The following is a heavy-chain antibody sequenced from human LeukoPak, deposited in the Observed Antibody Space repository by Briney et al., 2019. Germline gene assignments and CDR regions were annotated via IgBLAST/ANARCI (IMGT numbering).Heavy chain of an antibody. J-gene: IGHJ4*02. Sequence: GRSLRLSCAASGFTFDDYAMHWVRQAPGKGLEWVSGISWNSGSIGYADSVKGRFTISRDNAKNSLYLQMNSLRAEDTALYYCAKGIAAAGIDYWGQGTLVTVSS. D-gene: IGHD6-13*01. V-gene: IGHV3-9*01. CDR3: AKGIAAAGIDY. CDR1: GFTFDDYA. CDR2: ISWNSGSI.